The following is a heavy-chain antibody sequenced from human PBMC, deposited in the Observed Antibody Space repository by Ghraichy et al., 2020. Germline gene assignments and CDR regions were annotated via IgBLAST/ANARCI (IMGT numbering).Heavy chain of an antibody. CDR2: INHSGST. J-gene: IGHJ4*02. Sequence: SETLSLTCAVYGGSFSGYYWSWIRQPPGKGLEWIGEINHSGSTNYNPSLKSRVTISVDTSKNQFSLKLSSVTAADTAVYYCARGVGGSSRYYWGQGTLVTVSS. CDR1: GGSFSGYY. V-gene: IGHV4-34*01. CDR3: ARGVGGSSRYY. D-gene: IGHD1-26*01.